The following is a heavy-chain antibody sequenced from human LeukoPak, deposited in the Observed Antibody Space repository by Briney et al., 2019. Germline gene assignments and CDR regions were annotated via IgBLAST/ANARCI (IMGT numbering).Heavy chain of an antibody. V-gene: IGHV3-21*01. J-gene: IGHJ4*02. CDR3: ASHDYGDYIRV. CDR1: GFTFSSYS. CDR2: ISSSSSYI. Sequence: GGSLRLSCAASGFTFSSYSMNWVRQAPGKGLEWVSSISSSSSYIYYADSVKGRFTISRDNAKNSLFLQMNSLRAEDTAVYYCASHDYGDYIRVWGQGTLVTVSS. D-gene: IGHD4-17*01.